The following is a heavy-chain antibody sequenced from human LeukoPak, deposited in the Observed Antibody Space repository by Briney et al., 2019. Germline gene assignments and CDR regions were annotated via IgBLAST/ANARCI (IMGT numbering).Heavy chain of an antibody. D-gene: IGHD3-9*01. J-gene: IGHJ4*02. CDR1: GFSLSTSGVG. CDR3: AHRPNHLTGPIFVY. CDR2: IYWDDDK. Sequence: SGPTLVKPTQTLTLTCTFSGFSLSTSGVGVGWIRQPPGKALEWLALIYWDDDKRYSPSLKSRLTITKDTSKNQVVLTMTNMDPVDTATYYCAHRPNHLTGPIFVYWGQGTLVTVSS. V-gene: IGHV2-5*02.